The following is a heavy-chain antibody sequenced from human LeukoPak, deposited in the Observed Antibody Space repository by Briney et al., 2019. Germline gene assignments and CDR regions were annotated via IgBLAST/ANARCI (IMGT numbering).Heavy chain of an antibody. Sequence: GASVNVSCKASGSTFSRYDITWVRQAPGRRLEWMGWISVYNGSTNYAQKLHGRVTMTTDTSTSTAYNELMSLRSDDTAVDYCAGSEGALGTTVTFDNWGQGTLVTVSS. V-gene: IGHV1-18*01. CDR2: ISVYNGST. CDR3: AGSEGALGTTVTFDN. CDR1: GSTFSRYD. D-gene: IGHD4-11*01. J-gene: IGHJ4*02.